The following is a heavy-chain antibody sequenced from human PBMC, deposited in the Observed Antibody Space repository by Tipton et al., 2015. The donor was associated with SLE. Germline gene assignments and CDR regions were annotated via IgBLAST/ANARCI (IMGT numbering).Heavy chain of an antibody. V-gene: IGHV4-39*01. CDR3: AGYASGWYNGPDY. CDR2: IYYSGST. D-gene: IGHD6-19*01. CDR1: GGSISSSSYY. Sequence: LRLSCTVSGGSISSSSYYWGWIRQPPGKGLEWIGSIYYSGSTYYNPSLKSRVTIYVDTSKNHFSLKLSSVTAADTAVYYCAGYASGWYNGPDYWGQGTLVTVSS. J-gene: IGHJ4*02.